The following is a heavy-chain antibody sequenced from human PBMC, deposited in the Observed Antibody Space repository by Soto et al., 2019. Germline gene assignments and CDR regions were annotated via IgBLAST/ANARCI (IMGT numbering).Heavy chain of an antibody. CDR3: AREGTYYDFWSGLYYYGMDV. D-gene: IGHD3-3*01. CDR1: GFTFSSYW. J-gene: IGHJ6*02. V-gene: IGHV3-74*01. CDR2: INSDGSST. Sequence: PGGSLRLSCAASGFTFSSYWMHWVRQAPGKGLVWVSRINSDGSSTSYADSVKGRFTISRDNAKNTLYLQMNSLRAEDTAVYYCAREGTYYDFWSGLYYYGMDVWGQGTTVTVSS.